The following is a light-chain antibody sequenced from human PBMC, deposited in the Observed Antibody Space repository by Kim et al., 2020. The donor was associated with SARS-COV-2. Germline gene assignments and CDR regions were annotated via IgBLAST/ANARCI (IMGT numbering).Light chain of an antibody. Sequence: SPGERATLSCRASQSVNNNFLGWYQQKPGQAPRLLMYAASRRATGIEDRFSGSGSGTDFTLTISRLEPEDFAVYYCHQYASSLQTFGQGTKVDIK. J-gene: IGKJ1*01. CDR1: QSVNNNF. CDR3: HQYASSLQT. V-gene: IGKV3-20*01. CDR2: AAS.